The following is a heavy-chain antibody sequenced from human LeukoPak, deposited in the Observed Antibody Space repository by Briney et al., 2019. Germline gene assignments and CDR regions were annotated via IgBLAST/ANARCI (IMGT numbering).Heavy chain of an antibody. CDR2: ISGGGDST. Sequence: GGSLRLSCVASVFDFSNYAMNWVRQASGKGLESVSAISGGGDSTYYADSVKGRFTISRDNSKNTLYLQMNSLRAEDTAVYYCAKDLYISKAYYFDYWGQGTLVAVSS. CDR1: VFDFSNYA. J-gene: IGHJ4*02. V-gene: IGHV3-23*01. CDR3: AKDLYISKAYYFDY. D-gene: IGHD6-13*01.